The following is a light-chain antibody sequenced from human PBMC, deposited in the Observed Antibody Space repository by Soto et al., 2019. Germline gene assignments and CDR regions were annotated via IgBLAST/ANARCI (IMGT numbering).Light chain of an antibody. CDR3: QQYNNWPWT. CDR2: GAS. V-gene: IGKV3-15*01. Sequence: EIVMTQSPATLSVSPGERATLPCRASQSVNNNLAWYQQKPGQAPRLLIYGASTRATGIPDRFSGSGSGTEFSLTISSLQSEDSAVYSCQQYNNWPWTFGQGTKVEIK. CDR1: QSVNNN. J-gene: IGKJ1*01.